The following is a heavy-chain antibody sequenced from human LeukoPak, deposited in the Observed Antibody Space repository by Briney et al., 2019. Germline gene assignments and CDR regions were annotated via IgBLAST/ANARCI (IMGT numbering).Heavy chain of an antibody. J-gene: IGHJ5*02. V-gene: IGHV3-73*01. CDR1: GFTFSGSA. CDR2: IRSKANSYAT. Sequence: GGSLKLSCAASGFTFSGSAIHWVHQASGKGLEWVGRIRSKANSYATAYAASVKGRFTISRDDSKNTAYLQMNSLKTEDTAVYYCTTDFRTPQQLVPPWGQGTLVTVSS. D-gene: IGHD6-13*01. CDR3: TTDFRTPQQLVPP.